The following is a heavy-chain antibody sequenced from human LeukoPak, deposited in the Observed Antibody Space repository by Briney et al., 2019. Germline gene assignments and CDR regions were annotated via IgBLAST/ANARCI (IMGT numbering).Heavy chain of an antibody. V-gene: IGHV4-59*12. J-gene: IGHJ5*02. CDR3: ARDAGSWYRPNWFDP. Sequence: SETLSLTCTVSGGSISSFYWSWIRQTPGKGLEWIGHIYFTGSSDLNPTLKSRFSISIDTSKNQFSLNLNSVTAADTAVYYCARDAGSWYRPNWFDPWGQGTLVTVSS. CDR1: GGSISSFY. D-gene: IGHD6-13*01. CDR2: IYFTGSS.